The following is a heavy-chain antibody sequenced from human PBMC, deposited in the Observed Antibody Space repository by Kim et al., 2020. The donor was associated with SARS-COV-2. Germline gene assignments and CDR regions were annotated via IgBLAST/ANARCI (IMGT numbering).Heavy chain of an antibody. CDR2: ISSLSYVT. J-gene: IGHJ5*01. Sequence: GGSLRLSCAASGFTFSSCAMSWVRQAPGKGLEWVSYISSLSYVTKYVDSVKGRFIISRDNSKNTVYLQMNSLRAEDTAVYYCAKGVDSTGYYNWLDSWGQGALVTVSS. D-gene: IGHD3-9*01. CDR3: AKGVDSTGYYNWLDS. V-gene: IGHV3-23*01. CDR1: GFTFSSCA.